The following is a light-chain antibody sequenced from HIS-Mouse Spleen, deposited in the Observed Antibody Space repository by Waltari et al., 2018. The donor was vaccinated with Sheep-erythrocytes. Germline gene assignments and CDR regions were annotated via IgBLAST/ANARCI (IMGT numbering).Light chain of an antibody. CDR3: SSYTSSSTWV. Sequence: QSALTQPASVSGSPGQSITISCTGTSSDVGGYNYVSWYQQHPGKAPKLIIYDVSNRPSWVSKRFSGSKSGNTASLTISGLQAEDEADYYCSSYTSSSTWVFGGGTKLTVL. J-gene: IGLJ3*02. CDR1: SSDVGGYNY. V-gene: IGLV2-14*03. CDR2: DVS.